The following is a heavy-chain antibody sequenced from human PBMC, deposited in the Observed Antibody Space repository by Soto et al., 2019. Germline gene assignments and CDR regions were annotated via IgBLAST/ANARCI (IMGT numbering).Heavy chain of an antibody. Sequence: QVQLVQSGAEVKKPGSSVKVSCKASGGTLSSYPISWVRQAPGQGLEWMGGIIPIFGTENYAQKFQGRVTITADESTSTAYMELSSLRSEDTAVYYCAILPMVRGVIIYYYGMDVWGQGTTVTVSS. J-gene: IGHJ6*02. V-gene: IGHV1-69*01. CDR2: IIPIFGTE. D-gene: IGHD3-10*01. CDR3: AILPMVRGVIIYYYGMDV. CDR1: GGTLSSYP.